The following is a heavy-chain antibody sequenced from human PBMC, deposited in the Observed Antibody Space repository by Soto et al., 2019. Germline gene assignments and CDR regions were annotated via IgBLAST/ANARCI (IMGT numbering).Heavy chain of an antibody. CDR3: ARGLIVWFGELSRRGGYYYYMDV. D-gene: IGHD3-10*01. J-gene: IGHJ6*03. CDR2: INDTGNI. CDR1: GGSFSGYQ. Sequence: QVQLQQWGAGLLKPSETLSLTCAVYGGSFSGYQWTWIRQTPGKGLEWIGEINDTGNINYNTSLKTRVTIFIDTPKKQISLKLSSVTAAATAVYYCARGLIVWFGELSRRGGYYYYMDVWGKGTTVTVSS. V-gene: IGHV4-34*01.